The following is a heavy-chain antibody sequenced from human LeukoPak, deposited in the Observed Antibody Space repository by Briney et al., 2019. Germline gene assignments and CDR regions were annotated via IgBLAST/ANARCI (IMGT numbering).Heavy chain of an antibody. J-gene: IGHJ5*02. CDR3: ATDWTLRGVPTFFDP. Sequence: TGGSLRLSCEASGFTIENHVMTWVRQAPGKGPEWVASQSGSGHNTYYSESVRGRFAISRDNSKNTVFLQMNRLRVEDTAIYYCATDWTLRGVPTFFDPWGQGTVVSVSS. CDR1: GFTIENHV. V-gene: IGHV3-23*01. CDR2: QSGSGHNT. D-gene: IGHD3-10*01.